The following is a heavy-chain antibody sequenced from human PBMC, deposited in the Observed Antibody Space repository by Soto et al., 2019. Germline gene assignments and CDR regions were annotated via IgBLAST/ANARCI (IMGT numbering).Heavy chain of an antibody. D-gene: IGHD2-2*01. V-gene: IGHV4-59*01. Sequence: SETLSLTCTVSGDSISTFYWGWMRQSPGKELEWLGYVYYTGSTNYNPSLKSRGTISADRSKNQFSLKLTSANAAATAVDYFARGRTGTNPADYRSHYFYFFVYWCQGTQLTVST. J-gene: IGHJ4*01. CDR1: GDSISTFY. CDR2: VYYTGST. CDR3: ARGRTGTNPADYRSHYFYFFVY.